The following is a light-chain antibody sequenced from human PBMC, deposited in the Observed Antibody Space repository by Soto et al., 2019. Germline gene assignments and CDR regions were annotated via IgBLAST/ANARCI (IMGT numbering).Light chain of an antibody. CDR2: AAS. V-gene: IGKV1-8*01. Sequence: AIRMTQPPSSLSASTRDRGTITCRASQGISSYLAWYQQKQGKAPKLLIYAASTLQSGVPSRFSGSGSGTDFTLTISCLQSEDFATYDCQQYYSYPYTFGQGTRVEIK. CDR3: QQYYSYPYT. CDR1: QGISSY. J-gene: IGKJ5*01.